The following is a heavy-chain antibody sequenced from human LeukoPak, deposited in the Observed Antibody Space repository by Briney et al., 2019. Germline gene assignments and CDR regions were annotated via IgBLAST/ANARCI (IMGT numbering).Heavy chain of an antibody. Sequence: GASVKVSCKASGYIFNRHAVNWVRQAPGQGLEWMGWINTNTGNPTYAQGFTGRSVFSLDTSVSTAYLQITNLRPDDTAIYYCARDPPGTEVRKVYPTGYWGQGTLVTVSS. CDR1: GYIFNRHA. CDR3: ARDPPGTEVRKVYPTGY. V-gene: IGHV7-4-1*02. D-gene: IGHD3-10*01. CDR2: INTNTGNP. J-gene: IGHJ4*02.